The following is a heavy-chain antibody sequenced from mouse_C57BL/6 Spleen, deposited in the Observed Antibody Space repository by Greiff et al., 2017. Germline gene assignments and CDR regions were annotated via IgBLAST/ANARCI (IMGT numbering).Heavy chain of an antibody. V-gene: IGHV5-6*02. CDR3: ARRAYYFDY. CDR2: ISSGGSYT. J-gene: IGHJ2*01. Sequence: EVMLVESGGDLVKPGGSLKFSCAASGFTFSSYGMSWVRQTPDKRLEWVATISSGGSYTYYPDSVKGRFTISRDNAKNTLYLQMSSLKSEDTAMYFCARRAYYFDYWGQGTTLTVSS. CDR1: GFTFSSYG.